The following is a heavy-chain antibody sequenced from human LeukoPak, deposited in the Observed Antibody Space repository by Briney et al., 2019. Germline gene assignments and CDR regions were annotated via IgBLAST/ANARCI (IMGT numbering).Heavy chain of an antibody. V-gene: IGHV4-59*08. CDR3: ARRMRTVTDTFDV. Sequence: SETLSLTCTVFGDSLTSHFWSWIRQPPGKGPEWIGYVYSSGTTNYNPSLTSRVSISMDTSKKQISLRLTSLTAADTAVYYCARRMRTVTDTFDVWGQGHLVTVSS. CDR2: VYSSGTT. D-gene: IGHD4-11*01. J-gene: IGHJ3*01. CDR1: GDSLTSHF.